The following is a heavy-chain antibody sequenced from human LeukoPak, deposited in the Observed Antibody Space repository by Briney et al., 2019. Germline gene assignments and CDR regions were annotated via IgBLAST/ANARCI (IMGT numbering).Heavy chain of an antibody. CDR2: ISGSGGRT. CDR1: GFTFSNSA. V-gene: IGHV3-23*01. CDR3: ARGRRGSSWYGLDP. Sequence: PGGSLRLSCAASGFTFSNSAMSWVRQAPGKGLEWVSGISGSGGRTYYADSVKGRFTVSRDNSKNTLYLQMNSLRVEDTAVYYCARGRRGSSWYGLDPWGQGTLVTVSS. D-gene: IGHD6-13*01. J-gene: IGHJ5*02.